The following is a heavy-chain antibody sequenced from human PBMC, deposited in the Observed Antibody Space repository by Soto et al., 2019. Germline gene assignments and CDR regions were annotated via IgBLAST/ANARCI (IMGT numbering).Heavy chain of an antibody. CDR1: GFTFSTYA. D-gene: IGHD2-8*01. J-gene: IGHJ4*02. CDR2: ISGSGGST. V-gene: IGHV3-23*01. CDR3: AKGSYCTNGICYNY. Sequence: GGSLRLSCAGSGFTFSTYAMSWVRQAPGKGLEWVSAISGSGGSTYYADSVKGRFTISRDNSKNTLYLQMNSLRAEDTAVYYCAKGSYCTNGICYNYWGQGTLVTVSS.